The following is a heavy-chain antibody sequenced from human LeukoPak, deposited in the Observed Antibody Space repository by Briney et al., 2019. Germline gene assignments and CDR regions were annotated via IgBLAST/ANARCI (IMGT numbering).Heavy chain of an antibody. J-gene: IGHJ4*02. CDR3: AKGQGAVAGHSYYFDY. Sequence: GGSLRLSCAASGFTFDDYAMHWVRQAPGKGLEWVSLISGGGGSTYYADSVKGRFTISRDNSKNSLYLQMNSLRTEDTALYYCAKGQGAVAGHSYYFDYWGQGTLVTVSS. V-gene: IGHV3-43*02. CDR2: ISGGGGST. D-gene: IGHD6-19*01. CDR1: GFTFDDYA.